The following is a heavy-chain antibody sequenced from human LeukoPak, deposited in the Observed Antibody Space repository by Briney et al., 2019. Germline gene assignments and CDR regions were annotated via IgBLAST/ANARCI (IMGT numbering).Heavy chain of an antibody. V-gene: IGHV1-2*02. CDR2: INPNSGGT. CDR3: ATSSWYGNWFDP. J-gene: IGHJ5*02. D-gene: IGHD6-13*01. CDR1: GYTFTGYY. Sequence: ASVKVSCKASGYTFTGYYIHWVRQAPGQGLEWMGWINPNSGGTNYAQKFQGRVTMTEDTSTDTAYMELSSLRSEDTAVYYCATSSWYGNWFDPWGQGTLVTVSS.